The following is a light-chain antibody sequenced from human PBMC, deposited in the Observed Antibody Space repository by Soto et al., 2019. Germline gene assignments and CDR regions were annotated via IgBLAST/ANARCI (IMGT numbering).Light chain of an antibody. J-gene: IGLJ1*01. CDR1: SSDIGTYNY. Sequence: QSALTQPASVSGSPGQSITISCTGTSSDIGTYNYVSWYQQHPGKAPKPMLYEVSNRPSGVSNRFFGSKSGNTASLTISGLQAEDEADYFCNSYTSSSTLYVFGTGTKVTVL. CDR3: NSYTSSSTLYV. V-gene: IGLV2-14*01. CDR2: EVS.